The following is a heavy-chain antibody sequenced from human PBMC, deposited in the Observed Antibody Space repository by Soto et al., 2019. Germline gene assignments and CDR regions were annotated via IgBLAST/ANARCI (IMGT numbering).Heavy chain of an antibody. CDR1: GSTLHSYD. D-gene: IGHD4-4*01. CDR3: ARGGDSYSASYGIDD. Sequence: QVQLVQSGAEVKKPGASVKVSCKASGSTLHSYDINWVRQATGQGLEWMGWMNPNRGNKGYAHKFQGRVSMTRNTSMSTAYMELSSLRSEDTGVYYCARGGDSYSASYGIDDWCSRFLVTVS. CDR2: MNPNRGNK. V-gene: IGHV1-8*01. J-gene: IGHJ4*01.